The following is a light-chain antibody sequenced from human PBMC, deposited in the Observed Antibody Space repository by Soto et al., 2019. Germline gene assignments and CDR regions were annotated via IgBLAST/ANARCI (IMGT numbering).Light chain of an antibody. CDR2: GAS. V-gene: IGKV3-20*01. J-gene: IGKJ1*01. Sequence: EIVLTQSPGTLSLSPGERATLSCRASETVAGSYLAWYQQKPGQAPRLLIHGASTRATGIADRFSGSGSGTDFTLTISRLEPEDFAVYYCQLHGTSPKTFGQATKVDIK. CDR3: QLHGTSPKT. CDR1: ETVAGSY.